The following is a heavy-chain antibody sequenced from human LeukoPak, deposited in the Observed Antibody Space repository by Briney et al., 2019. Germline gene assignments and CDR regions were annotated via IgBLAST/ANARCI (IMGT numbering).Heavy chain of an antibody. D-gene: IGHD2-21*02. CDR3: ARGKTMVYCGGDCYRFDN. Sequence: ASAKVSCKASGYTFTGYYMHWVRQAPGQGLEWMGWINPNSGGTNYAQKFQGRVTMTRDTSISTAYMELSRLRSDDTAVYYCARGKTMVYCGGDCYRFDNWGQGTLVTVSS. CDR1: GYTFTGYY. CDR2: INPNSGGT. V-gene: IGHV1-2*02. J-gene: IGHJ4*02.